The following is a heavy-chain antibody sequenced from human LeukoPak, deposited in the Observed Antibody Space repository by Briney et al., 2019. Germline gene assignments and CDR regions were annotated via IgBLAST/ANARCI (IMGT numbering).Heavy chain of an antibody. J-gene: IGHJ6*03. CDR2: IYSGGST. Sequence: GGSLRLSCAASGFTVSSNYMSWVRQAPGKGLEWFSVIYSGGSTYYADSVKGRFTISRDNSKNTLYLQMNSLRAEDTAVYYCARVSCGGSCYYYYYMDVWGKGTTVTVSS. D-gene: IGHD2-15*01. CDR1: GFTVSSNY. V-gene: IGHV3-53*01. CDR3: ARVSCGGSCYYYYYMDV.